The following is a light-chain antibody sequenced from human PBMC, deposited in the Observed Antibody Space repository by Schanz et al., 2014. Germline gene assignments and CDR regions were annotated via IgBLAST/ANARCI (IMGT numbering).Light chain of an antibody. J-gene: IGKJ1*01. V-gene: IGKV3D-15*01. Sequence: EIVMTQSPATLSVSPGERATLSCRTSQSIYNSLLAWYQQKPGQAPTLLIYGASNRATGIPARFSGSGSGTEFTLTITSLQSEDFAVYYCQQYNSWPWTFGQGTKVEI. CDR3: QQYNSWPWT. CDR2: GAS. CDR1: QSIYNS.